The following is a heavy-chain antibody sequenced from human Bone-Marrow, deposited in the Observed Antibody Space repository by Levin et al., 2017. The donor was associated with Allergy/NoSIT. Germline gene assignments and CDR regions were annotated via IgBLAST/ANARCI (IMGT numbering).Heavy chain of an antibody. V-gene: IGHV1-69*13. CDR3: ARDSTTPMTTGAFDY. D-gene: IGHD4-17*01. Sequence: SVKVSCKTSGGAFSDYAFSWVRQAPGQRPEWMGSIIPSFGVANYGQKFRGRVTIIADESTRTLYMDLTSLRSEDTAVYYCARDSTTPMTTGAFDYWGQGTLVTVSS. CDR2: IIPSFGVA. J-gene: IGHJ4*02. CDR1: GGAFSDYA.